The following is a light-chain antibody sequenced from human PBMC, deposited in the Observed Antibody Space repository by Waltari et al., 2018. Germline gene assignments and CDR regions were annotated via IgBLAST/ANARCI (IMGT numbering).Light chain of an antibody. V-gene: IGKV3-20*01. CDR2: GAS. J-gene: IGKJ4*01. Sequence: EIVLTQSPGTLSLSPGERATLSCRASQTVRTTYLAWYQQKPGQAPTLPIYGASSRPTGIPDRFSGSGSGTDFSLTISSLEPEDFAVYYCQQYDISPLTFGGGTKVEIK. CDR1: QTVRTTY. CDR3: QQYDISPLT.